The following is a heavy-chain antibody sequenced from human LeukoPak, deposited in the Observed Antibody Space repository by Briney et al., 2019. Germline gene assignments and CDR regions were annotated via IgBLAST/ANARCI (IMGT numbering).Heavy chain of an antibody. CDR2: ISSSSSTI. V-gene: IGHV3-48*01. Sequence: GGSLRLSCAASRFTFSTYSMNWVRQAPGKGLEWVSYISSSSSTIYYADSVKGRFTISRDNAKNSLYLQMNSLRAVDTAVYYCARAADYFDYWGQGTLVTVSS. J-gene: IGHJ4*02. CDR1: RFTFSTYS. CDR3: ARAADYFDY.